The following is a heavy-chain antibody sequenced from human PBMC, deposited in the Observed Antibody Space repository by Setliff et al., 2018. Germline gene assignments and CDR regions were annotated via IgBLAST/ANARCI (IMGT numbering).Heavy chain of an antibody. J-gene: IGHJ4*02. Sequence: GSLRLSCAASGFTFSTYTMNWVRQAPGKGLEWVSSISSSGNYIYYADSVKGRFTISRDNSKNTLYLQMNSLRAEDTAVYYCVTSTIIIYYFDFWGQGTPVTVSS. CDR2: ISSSGNYI. CDR1: GFTFSTYT. CDR3: VTSTIIIYYFDF. V-gene: IGHV3-21*04. D-gene: IGHD3-10*01.